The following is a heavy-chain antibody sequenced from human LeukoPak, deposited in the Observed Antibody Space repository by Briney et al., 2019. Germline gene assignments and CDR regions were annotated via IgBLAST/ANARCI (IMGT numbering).Heavy chain of an antibody. CDR3: AKDQSRGSGTYHGVFDY. D-gene: IGHD3-10*01. J-gene: IGHJ4*02. Sequence: GGSLRLSCAASGFTFSNYGMHWVRQAPGKGLEWVAVISYDGSNKYYADSVKGRFTISRDNSKNTLYLQMNSLRAEDTAVYYCAKDQSRGSGTYHGVFDYWGQGTLVTVSS. CDR1: GFTFSNYG. V-gene: IGHV3-30*18. CDR2: ISYDGSNK.